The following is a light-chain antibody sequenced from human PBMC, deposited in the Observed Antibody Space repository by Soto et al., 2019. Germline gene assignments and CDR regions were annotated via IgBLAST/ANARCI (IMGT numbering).Light chain of an antibody. CDR2: GAS. CDR3: QQSYSSPFT. V-gene: IGKV1-39*01. CDR1: QSISSY. J-gene: IGKJ3*01. Sequence: DIQMTQSPSSLSASVGDRVTITCRASQSISSYLNWYQQKPGKALKLLIYGASNLQSGVPSRFSGSGSGTDFTLTISGLQPEDFAIYYCQQSYSSPFTFGPGTKVDVK.